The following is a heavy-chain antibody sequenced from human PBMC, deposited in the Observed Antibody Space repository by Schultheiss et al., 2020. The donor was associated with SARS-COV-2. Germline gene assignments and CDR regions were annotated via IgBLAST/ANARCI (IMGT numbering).Heavy chain of an antibody. CDR1: GHTLSELS. Sequence: ASVKVSCKVSGHTLSELSMHWVRQAPGQGLEWMGGFAPEACEVIYAKSFQGRVTMTEDTSTNTAYMELTSLRSDDTAAYYCARDTWDIVVVVAAPNAFDIWGQGTMVTVSS. CDR2: FAPEACEV. J-gene: IGHJ3*02. D-gene: IGHD2-15*01. V-gene: IGHV1-24*01. CDR3: ARDTWDIVVVVAAPNAFDI.